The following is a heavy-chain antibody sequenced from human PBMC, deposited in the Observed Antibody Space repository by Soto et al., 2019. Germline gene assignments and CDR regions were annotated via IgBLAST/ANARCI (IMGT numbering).Heavy chain of an antibody. CDR2: MNPNSGNT. CDR3: AREGITIFGVATTRYYYYMDV. D-gene: IGHD3-3*01. Sequence: ASVKVSCKASGYTFTSYDINWVRQATGQGLEWMGWMNPNSGNTGYAQKFQGRVTMTRNTSISTAYMELSSLRSEDTAVYYCAREGITIFGVATTRYYYYMDVWGKGTTVTVSS. V-gene: IGHV1-8*01. J-gene: IGHJ6*03. CDR1: GYTFTSYD.